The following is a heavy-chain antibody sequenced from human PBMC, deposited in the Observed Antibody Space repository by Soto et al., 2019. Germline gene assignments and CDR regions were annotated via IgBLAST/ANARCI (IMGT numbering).Heavy chain of an antibody. CDR3: ATDRQSGSYYGGDY. Sequence: EVQLLESGGGLVQPGGSLRLSCAASGFTFSSYAMSWFRRAPGKGLEWVSTISGSGGYTYYADSVKGRFTISRDNSKNTLYLQMNSLRAEDTAVYYCATDRQSGSYYGGDYWGQGTLVTVSS. D-gene: IGHD1-26*01. CDR2: ISGSGGYT. V-gene: IGHV3-23*01. J-gene: IGHJ4*02. CDR1: GFTFSSYA.